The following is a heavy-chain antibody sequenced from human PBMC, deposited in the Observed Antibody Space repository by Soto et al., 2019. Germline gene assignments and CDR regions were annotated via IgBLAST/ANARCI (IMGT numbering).Heavy chain of an antibody. V-gene: IGHV3-23*01. CDR3: ASRGRYYGMDV. D-gene: IGHD3-10*01. Sequence: GSLRLSCAASGFTFSSYAMSWVRQAPGKGLEWVSVISGSGGSTYYADSVKGRFAISRDNSKNTLYLQMNSLRAEDTAVYYCASRGRYYGMDVWGQGTTVTVSS. CDR2: ISGSGGST. J-gene: IGHJ6*02. CDR1: GFTFSSYA.